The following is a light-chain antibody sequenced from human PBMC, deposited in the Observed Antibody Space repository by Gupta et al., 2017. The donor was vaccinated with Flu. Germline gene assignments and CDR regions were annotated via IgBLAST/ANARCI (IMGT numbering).Light chain of an antibody. V-gene: IGLV2-14*01. CDR3: SSYTNTNVV. Sequence: QSALTQPASVSGSPGQSIAISCTGTRSDVGGYDYVSWYQQHPGTAPKLMIFEVSRRPSGISDRFSGSKSGNTASLTISGLLADDEAYHYCSSYTNTNVVFGGGTKLTVL. CDR2: EVS. CDR1: RSDVGGYDY. J-gene: IGLJ2*01.